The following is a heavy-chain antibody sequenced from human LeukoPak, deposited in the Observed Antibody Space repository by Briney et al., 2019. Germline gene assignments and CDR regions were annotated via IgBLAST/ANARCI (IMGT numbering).Heavy chain of an antibody. D-gene: IGHD3-22*01. Sequence: PSETLSLTCAVYGVSFSGYYWSWIRQPPGKGLEWIGEINHSGSTNYNPSLKSRVTISVDTSKNQFSLKLTSVTATDTAVYYCATLGEYYDSSGYYYNWGQGTLVTVSS. J-gene: IGHJ4*02. CDR3: ATLGEYYDSSGYYYN. CDR2: INHSGST. CDR1: GVSFSGYY. V-gene: IGHV4-34*01.